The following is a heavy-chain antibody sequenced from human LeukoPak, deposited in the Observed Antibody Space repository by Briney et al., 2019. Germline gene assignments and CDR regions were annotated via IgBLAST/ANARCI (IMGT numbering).Heavy chain of an antibody. D-gene: IGHD6-6*01. CDR2: IYHSGST. CDR3: ARGVEQLAALDY. J-gene: IGHJ4*02. Sequence: SQTLSLTCTVSGGSISRGGDYWTWIRQPPAKGLEWIGYIYHSGSTYYNPSHKSRVTISVDRSKNQFSLKLSSVTAADTAVYYWARGVEQLAALDYCGQGTLVTVSS. V-gene: IGHV4-30-2*01. CDR1: GGSISRGGDY.